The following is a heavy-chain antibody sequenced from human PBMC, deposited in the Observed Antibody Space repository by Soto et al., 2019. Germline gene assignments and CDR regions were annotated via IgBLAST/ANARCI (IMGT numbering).Heavy chain of an antibody. V-gene: IGHV4-4*02. CDR3: ARHIAVSGTRGFDF. CDR1: GGSISANW. J-gene: IGHJ4*02. Sequence: QVQLQESGPGLMKPSGTLSLTCAVSGGSISANWWSWVRPPPGKGLEWIGEIYHNGRTNYNPSLKNRVTMSVDKSQNYFSLNLNSVTAADTAVYYCARHIAVSGTRGFDFWGQGTLVTVSS. D-gene: IGHD6-19*01. CDR2: IYHNGRT.